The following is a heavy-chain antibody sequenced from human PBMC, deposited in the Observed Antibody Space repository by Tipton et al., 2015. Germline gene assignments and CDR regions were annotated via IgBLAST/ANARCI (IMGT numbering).Heavy chain of an antibody. D-gene: IGHD2-15*01. CDR1: GGSVTSNNYF. J-gene: IGHJ4*02. Sequence: TLSLTCSVSGGSVTSNNYFWCWIRQPPGKGLEWIGYIFHSGCTSYNPSLRSRVFISIDTSKNQFSLKLNSVTAADTAVYYCARGGWSLDYWGQGTLVTVSS. CDR3: ARGGWSLDY. V-gene: IGHV4-61*01. CDR2: IFHSGCT.